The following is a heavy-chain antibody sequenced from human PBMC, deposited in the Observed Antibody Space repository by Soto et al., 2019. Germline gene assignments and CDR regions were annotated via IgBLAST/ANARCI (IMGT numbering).Heavy chain of an antibody. V-gene: IGHV4-38-2*02. J-gene: IGHJ4*01. D-gene: IGHD3-10*01. Sequence: SETLSLTCSFSGYSIISGYYWGWVRQAPGKGLEWLGSVYHNGIMFHNPSFQSRVTISVDTSKNQFSLNLRSVTAADTAVYYCAALWFGELAFNYWGHGILVTAPQ. CDR2: VYHNGIM. CDR3: AALWFGELAFNY. CDR1: GYSIISGYY.